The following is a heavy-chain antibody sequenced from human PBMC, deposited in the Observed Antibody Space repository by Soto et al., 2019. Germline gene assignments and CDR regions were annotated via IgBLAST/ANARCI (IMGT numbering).Heavy chain of an antibody. Sequence: SETLSLTCTFSGGSISSYYWSWIRQPPGKGLEWIGYIYYSGSTNYNPSLKSRVTISVDTSKNQFSLKLSSVTAADTAVYYCARENSSSLWFGELLDAFDIWGQGTMVTVSS. V-gene: IGHV4-59*01. CDR1: GGSISSYY. D-gene: IGHD3-10*01. J-gene: IGHJ3*02. CDR2: IYYSGST. CDR3: ARENSSSLWFGELLDAFDI.